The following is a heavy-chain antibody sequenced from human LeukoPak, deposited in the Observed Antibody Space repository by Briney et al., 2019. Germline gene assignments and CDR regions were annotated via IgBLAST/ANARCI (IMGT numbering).Heavy chain of an antibody. CDR3: ARGRGSLLWFGELFARKYYFDY. J-gene: IGHJ4*02. CDR2: INHSGST. V-gene: IGHV4-34*01. D-gene: IGHD3-10*01. Sequence: SETLSLTCAVYGGSFSGYYWSWIRQPPGKGLEWIGEINHSGSTNYNPSLKSRVTISVDTSKNQFSLKLSSVTAAYTAVYYCARGRGSLLWFGELFARKYYFDYWGQGTLVTVSS. CDR1: GGSFSGYY.